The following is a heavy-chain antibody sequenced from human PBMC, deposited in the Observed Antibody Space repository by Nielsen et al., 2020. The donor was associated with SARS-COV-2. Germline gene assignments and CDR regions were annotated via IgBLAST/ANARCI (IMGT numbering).Heavy chain of an antibody. CDR2: ITPDGITT. Sequence: GESLKISCAASGFTFSTHAMNWVRQAPGQGLEWVAAITPDGITTFYADSGKGRFTISRDNSKNTLFLQMNSLRAEDTAVYYCARGKEWELNYWGQGTLVTVSS. J-gene: IGHJ4*02. CDR3: ARGKEWELNY. V-gene: IGHV3-23*01. D-gene: IGHD1-26*01. CDR1: GFTFSTHA.